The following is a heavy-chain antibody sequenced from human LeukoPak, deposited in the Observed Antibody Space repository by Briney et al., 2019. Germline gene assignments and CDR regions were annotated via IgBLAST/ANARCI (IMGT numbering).Heavy chain of an antibody. CDR2: IKQDGSEK. D-gene: IGHD3-16*01. CDR1: GFTFSSYW. Sequence: TGGSLRLSCAPSGFTFSSYWMSWVRHAPGKGLEWVANIKQDGSEKYYVDSVKGRFTISRDNSKNSLYLQMNSLRAEDTAVYYFALTAYSLDDWGKGNTVTVSS. V-gene: IGHV3-7*03. CDR3: ALTAYSLDD. J-gene: IGHJ6*04.